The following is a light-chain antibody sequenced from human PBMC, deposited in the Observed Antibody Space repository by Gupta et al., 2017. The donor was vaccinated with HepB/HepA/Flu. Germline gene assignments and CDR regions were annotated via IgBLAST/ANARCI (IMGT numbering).Light chain of an antibody. CDR2: WAS. V-gene: IGKV4-1*01. J-gene: IGKJ2*01. CDR3: QQYDSTPHT. CDR1: QSVLYSSNNKNY. Sequence: DIVMIQSPYSLSVSLGERATINCKSSQSVLYSSNNKNYLAWYQQKPGQPPKLLIYWASTRESGIPDRFSGSGSGTDFTLTISSLQAEDVAVYFCQQYDSTPHTFGQGTKLQIK.